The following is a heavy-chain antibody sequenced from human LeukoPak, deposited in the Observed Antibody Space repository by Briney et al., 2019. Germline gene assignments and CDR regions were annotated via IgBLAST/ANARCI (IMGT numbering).Heavy chain of an antibody. J-gene: IGHJ4*02. Sequence: GGSLRVSCAASGFTFSSYAMSWVRQARGKGLEWVSYINSRGDIIHYADSVRDRFTISRDNAKNSLYLQMNSLRAEDTAVYYCARDTPGVIITPDYWGQGTLVTVSS. CDR3: ARDTPGVIITPDY. V-gene: IGHV3-48*03. CDR1: GFTFSSYA. CDR2: INSRGDII. D-gene: IGHD2-15*01.